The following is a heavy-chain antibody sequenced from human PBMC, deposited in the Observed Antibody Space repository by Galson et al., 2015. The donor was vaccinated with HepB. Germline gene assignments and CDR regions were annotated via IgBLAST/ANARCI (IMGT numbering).Heavy chain of an antibody. CDR3: AAMSLRVTPAALSSYYYYMDV. V-gene: IGHV3-15*05. CDR2: IKSARHGGTT. J-gene: IGHJ6*03. Sequence: SLRLSCAASGFTFINAWMSWVRQAPGKGLEWVGRIKSARHGGTTAYAAPVKGRFTISRDDSQNTLFLQMTNLQTEDTAVYYCAAMSLRVTPAALSSYYYYMDVWGKGATVIVSS. D-gene: IGHD5-18*01. CDR1: GFTFINAW.